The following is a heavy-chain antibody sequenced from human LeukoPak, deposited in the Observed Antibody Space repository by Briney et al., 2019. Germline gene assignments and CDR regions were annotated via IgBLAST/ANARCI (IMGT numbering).Heavy chain of an antibody. CDR1: GYTFTSYG. CDR2: ISAYNGNT. J-gene: IGHJ4*02. CDR3: ARDRDYYDSSALGY. Sequence: ASVKVSCKASGYTFTSYGISWVRQAPGQGLEWMGWISAYNGNTNYAQKLQGRVTMTTDTSTTTAYTELRSLRSDDTAVYYCARDRDYYDSSALGYWGQGTLVTVSS. V-gene: IGHV1-18*01. D-gene: IGHD3-22*01.